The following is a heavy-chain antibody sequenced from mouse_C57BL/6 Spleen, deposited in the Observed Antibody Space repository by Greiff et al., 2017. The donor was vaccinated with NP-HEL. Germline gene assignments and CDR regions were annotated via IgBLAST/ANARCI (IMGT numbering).Heavy chain of an antibody. CDR2: ISSGSSTI. V-gene: IGHV5-17*01. D-gene: IGHD2-3*01. CDR3: ARRVTWYFDG. CDR1: GFTFSDYG. J-gene: IGHJ1*03. Sequence: EVKLVESGGGLVKPGGSLKLSCAASGFTFSDYGMHWVRQAPEKGLEWVAYISSGSSTIYYADTVKGRFTISRDNAKNTLFLQMTSLRSEDTAMYYCARRVTWYFDGWGTGTTVTVSS.